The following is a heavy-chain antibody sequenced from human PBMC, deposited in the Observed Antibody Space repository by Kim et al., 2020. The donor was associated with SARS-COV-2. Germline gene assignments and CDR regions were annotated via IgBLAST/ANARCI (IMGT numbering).Heavy chain of an antibody. Sequence: GGSLRLSCAASGFTFSSYFMTWFRQAPGKGLEWVADINQDGSDKYYGDSVKGRFTVSRDNAKNSLYLQMNSLRAGDTALYFCARTTSSGGTYWGQGTLVT. CDR3: ARTTSSGGTY. J-gene: IGHJ4*02. V-gene: IGHV3-7*01. CDR2: INQDGSDK. D-gene: IGHD6-25*01. CDR1: GFTFSSYF.